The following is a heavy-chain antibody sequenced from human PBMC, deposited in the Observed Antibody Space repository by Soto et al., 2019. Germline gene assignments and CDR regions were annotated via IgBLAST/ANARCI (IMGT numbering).Heavy chain of an antibody. CDR3: TRDASRDSSARGWFDP. CDR1: GFTFSDYY. Sequence: GGSLRLSCAASGFTFSDYYMSWIRQAPGKGLEWVSYISSSGSTIYYADSVKGRFTISRDNARNSLHLQMNSLRAEDTAVYYCTRDASRDSSARGWFDPWGPGTLVTVSS. V-gene: IGHV3-11*04. D-gene: IGHD6-13*01. J-gene: IGHJ5*02. CDR2: ISSSGSTI.